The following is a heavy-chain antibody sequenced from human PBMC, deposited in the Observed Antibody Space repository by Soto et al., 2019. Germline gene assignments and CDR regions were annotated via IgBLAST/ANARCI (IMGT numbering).Heavy chain of an antibody. D-gene: IGHD3-16*01. Sequence: QVQLMESGGGVVLPGRSLRISCEASAFTISDWGMHWVRQAPGKGLEWVAVLWSDGVQKYYVDSVRGRFTISRDTCENTLFLEMTSLTVEDSAVYYCVRGGKPAAAVDSWGQGTVVTVS. J-gene: IGHJ3*02. CDR1: AFTISDWG. CDR2: LWSDGVQK. CDR3: VRGGKPAAAVDS. V-gene: IGHV3-33*01.